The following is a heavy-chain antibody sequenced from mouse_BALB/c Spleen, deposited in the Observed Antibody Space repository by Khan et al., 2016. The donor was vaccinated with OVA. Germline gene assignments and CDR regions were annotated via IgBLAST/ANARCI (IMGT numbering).Heavy chain of an antibody. V-gene: IGHV1S136*01. D-gene: IGHD2-3*01. J-gene: IGHJ3*01. CDR1: GYTFTSSV. CDR3: ATVGGYYGAIAY. CDR2: IYPYNDAT. Sequence: VQLKESGPELVKPGASVKMSCKASGYTFTSSVMHWVKQKPGQGLEWIGYIYPYNDATKYNDKFSGKATLPSDKSSSTASLWLSSMTSEDSAVYYCATVGGYYGAIAYWGQGTLVTVSA.